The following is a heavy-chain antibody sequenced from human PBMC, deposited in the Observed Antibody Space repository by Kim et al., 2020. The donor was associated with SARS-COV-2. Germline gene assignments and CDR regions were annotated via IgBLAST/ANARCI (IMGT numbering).Heavy chain of an antibody. D-gene: IGHD3-16*02. CDR2: IYYSGST. V-gene: IGHV4-39*01. CDR3: ARQRPPFYDYVWGSYRYPFDY. CDR1: GGSISSSSYY. J-gene: IGHJ4*02. Sequence: SETLSLTCTVSGGSISSSSYYWGWIRQPPGKGLEWIGSIYYSGSTYYNPSLKSRVTISVDTPKNQFSLKLSSVTAADTAVYYCARQRPPFYDYVWGSYRYPFDYWGQGTLVTVSS.